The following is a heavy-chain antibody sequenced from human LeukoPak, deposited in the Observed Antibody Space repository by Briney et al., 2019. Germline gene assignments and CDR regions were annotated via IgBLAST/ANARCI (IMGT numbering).Heavy chain of an antibody. V-gene: IGHV1-18*01. CDR3: ARDSASVWPGSSGWSNWFDP. Sequence: GASVKVSCKASGYTFGSYGVSWVRQAPGQGLEWMAWISPYNGNTNYAQKFQGRVTMTTDTSTSTAYMELRSLRADDTAVYYCARDSASVWPGSSGWSNWFDPWGQGTLVTVSS. J-gene: IGHJ5*02. CDR2: ISPYNGNT. D-gene: IGHD6-19*01. CDR1: GYTFGSYG.